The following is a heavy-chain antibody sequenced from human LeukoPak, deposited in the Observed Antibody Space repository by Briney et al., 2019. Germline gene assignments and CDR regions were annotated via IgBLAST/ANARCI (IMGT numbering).Heavy chain of an antibody. CDR1: GYSISSGYY. CDR3: AGCRITGTRPFDY. V-gene: IGHV4-38-2*02. Sequence: SETLSLTCTVSGYSISSGYYWGWIRQPPGEGLEWIGSIYHSGSTYYNPSLKSRVTISVDTSKNQFSQKLSSVTAADTAVYYCAGCRITGTRPFDYWGQGTLVTVSS. CDR2: IYHSGST. D-gene: IGHD1-7*01. J-gene: IGHJ4*02.